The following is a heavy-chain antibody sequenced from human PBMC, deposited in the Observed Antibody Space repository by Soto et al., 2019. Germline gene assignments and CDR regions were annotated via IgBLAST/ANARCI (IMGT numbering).Heavy chain of an antibody. J-gene: IGHJ6*02. Sequence: TLSLTCFVSGYFIVAGGYYWSWIRHRPGEGLEWFGYINHRGSLYYNPSLKSRVSMSVDTSKNQFSLNLSSVTAADTAVYYCARELPQRQGRNMDVWGQGNTVTVSS. CDR3: ARELPQRQGRNMDV. CDR1: GYFIVAGGYY. V-gene: IGHV4-31*03. D-gene: IGHD1-1*01. CDR2: INHRGSL.